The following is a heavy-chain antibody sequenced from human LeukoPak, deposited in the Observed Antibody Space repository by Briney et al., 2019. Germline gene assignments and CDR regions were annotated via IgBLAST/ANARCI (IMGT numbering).Heavy chain of an antibody. Sequence: PGGSLRLSCAASGFTVSNNYMSWVRQAPGKGLEWVSVLYTGGSTYYADSVKGRFTISIDSAKNLVYLQMNSLTADDTAVYYCARWSYSSGWLIDYWGQGTLVTVSS. D-gene: IGHD6-19*01. V-gene: IGHV3-53*01. CDR2: LYTGGST. CDR3: ARWSYSSGWLIDY. J-gene: IGHJ4*02. CDR1: GFTVSNNY.